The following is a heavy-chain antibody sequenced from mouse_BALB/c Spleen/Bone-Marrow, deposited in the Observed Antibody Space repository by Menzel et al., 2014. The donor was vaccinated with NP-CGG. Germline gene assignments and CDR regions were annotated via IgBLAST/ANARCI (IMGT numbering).Heavy chain of an antibody. CDR2: INPITGYT. CDR1: GYTFISYW. Sequence: QVQLQQSGAELAKPGASVKMSCKSSGYTFISYWMHWVKQRPGQGLEWIGYINPITGYTEYNQKFKDKATLTADKSSSTAYMQQSSLTSEDSSVYYCVRNYDYDGVYYAMNYWGQGSSVTVPS. CDR3: VRNYDYDGVYYAMNY. D-gene: IGHD2-4*01. V-gene: IGHV1-7*01. J-gene: IGHJ4*01.